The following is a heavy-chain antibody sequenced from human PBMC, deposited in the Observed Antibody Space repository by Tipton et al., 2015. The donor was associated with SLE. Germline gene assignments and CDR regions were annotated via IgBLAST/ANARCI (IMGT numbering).Heavy chain of an antibody. Sequence: TLSLTCTVSGGSISSSSYYWGWIRQPAGKGLEWIGHIYTSGSTNYNPSLKSRVTISVDTSKNQFSLKLSSVTAADTAVYYCARGGMDVWGQGTTVTVSS. CDR3: ARGGMDV. J-gene: IGHJ6*02. V-gene: IGHV4-61*09. CDR1: GGSISSSSYY. CDR2: IYTSGST.